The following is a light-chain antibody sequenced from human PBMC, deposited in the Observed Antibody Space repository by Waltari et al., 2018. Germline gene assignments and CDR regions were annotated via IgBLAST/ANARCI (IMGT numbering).Light chain of an antibody. V-gene: IGLV1-47*02. CDR2: TDN. J-gene: IGLJ2*01. Sequence: QSVLTTPPSASGTPGQRVAISRSGSSSNIGSNYVYWYQQLPGTAPKLLSYTDNQRPSGVPDRFSDSKSGTSTSLAISGLRSEDEADYYCAAWDDSVSAMVFGGGTKLTVL. CDR3: AAWDDSVSAMV. CDR1: SSNIGSNY.